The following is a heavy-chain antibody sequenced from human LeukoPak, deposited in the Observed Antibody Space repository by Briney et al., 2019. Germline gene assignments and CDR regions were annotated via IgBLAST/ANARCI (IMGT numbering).Heavy chain of an antibody. Sequence: ASVKVSCKVSGYTLTGLSIHWVRQAPGKGLEWMGGFDPEDGETIYAKKFQGRVTMTRDTSTSTVYMELSSLRSEDTAVYYCARALNYYDKSWFDPWGQGTLVTVSS. CDR3: ARALNYYDKSWFDP. D-gene: IGHD3-22*01. CDR1: GYTLTGLS. CDR2: FDPEDGET. V-gene: IGHV1-24*01. J-gene: IGHJ5*02.